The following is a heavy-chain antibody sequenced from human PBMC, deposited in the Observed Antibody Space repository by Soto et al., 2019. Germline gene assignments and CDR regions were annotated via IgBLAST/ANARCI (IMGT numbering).Heavy chain of an antibody. J-gene: IGHJ4*02. CDR1: GGSFSNYA. V-gene: IGHV1-69*13. CDR3: ARPVEMATISRSYLFY. CDR2: IIPIFGTG. Sequence: SVKVSCKASGGSFSNYAINWVRQAPGQGLEWMGGIIPIFGTGNYAQKFQGRVTITADESTSTAYLDLSGLRPEDTAVYYCARPVEMATISRSYLFYWGQGTLVTVSS. D-gene: IGHD5-12*01.